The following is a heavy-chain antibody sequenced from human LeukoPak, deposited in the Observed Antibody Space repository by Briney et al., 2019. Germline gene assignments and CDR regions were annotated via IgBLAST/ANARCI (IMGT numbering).Heavy chain of an antibody. CDR1: GGTFSSYA. CDR3: ARDQGYYYDSTGYVFDS. CDR2: IIPIFGTA. V-gene: IGHV1-69*13. D-gene: IGHD3-22*01. Sequence: GASVKVSCKASGGTFSSYAISWVRQAPGQGLEWMGGIIPIFGTANYAQKFQGRVTITADESTSTAYMELGNLRSDDTAVYYCARDQGYYYDSTGYVFDSWGQGTLVTVPS. J-gene: IGHJ4*02.